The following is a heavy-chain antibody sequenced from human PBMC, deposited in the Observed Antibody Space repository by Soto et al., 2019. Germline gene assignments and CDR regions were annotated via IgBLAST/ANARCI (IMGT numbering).Heavy chain of an antibody. CDR1: SGSFSGYY. J-gene: IGHJ5*02. Sequence: XESLSLTFAVYSGSFSGYYWSWIRQPPGKGLEWIGEINHSGSTNYNPSLKSRVAISVDTSKNQFSLKLSSVTAADTAVYYCARDLGVWGSYRHTSKWFDTWGQGTLVTVSS. CDR2: INHSGST. CDR3: ARDLGVWGSYRHTSKWFDT. D-gene: IGHD3-16*02. V-gene: IGHV4-34*01.